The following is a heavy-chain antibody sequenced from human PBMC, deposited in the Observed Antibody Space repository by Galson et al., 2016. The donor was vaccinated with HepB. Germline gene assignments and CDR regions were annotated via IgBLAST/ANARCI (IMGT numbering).Heavy chain of an antibody. CDR3: ARTNGPGNGNFDRLFDI. CDR1: GDSISTSYW. V-gene: IGHV4-4*02. D-gene: IGHD1-7*01. Sequence: SETLSLTCAVSGDSISTSYWWTWVRQPPRKGPEWIGEVHHSGSPHYNPSLKSRVTISVDTSKNQFSLKVRSVTAADTAVYYCARTNGPGNGNFDRLFDIWGQGTMVTVSS. J-gene: IGHJ3*02. CDR2: VHHSGSP.